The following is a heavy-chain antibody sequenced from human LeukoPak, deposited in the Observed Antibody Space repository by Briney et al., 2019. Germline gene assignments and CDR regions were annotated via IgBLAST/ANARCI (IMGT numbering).Heavy chain of an antibody. CDR1: GYTLTELS. V-gene: IGHV1-24*01. D-gene: IGHD4-17*01. CDR3: AREEGHGDYLLDY. CDR2: FNPENGET. Sequence: GASVKVSCKVSGYTLTELSMHWVRQAPGKGLEWVGGFNPENGETIYAQKFQGRVTMTRDTSTSTVYMELSSLRSEDTAVYYCAREEGHGDYLLDYWGQGTLVTVSS. J-gene: IGHJ4*02.